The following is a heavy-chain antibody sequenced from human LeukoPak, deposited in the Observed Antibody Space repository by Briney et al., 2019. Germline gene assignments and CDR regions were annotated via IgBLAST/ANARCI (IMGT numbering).Heavy chain of an antibody. Sequence: PSETLSLTCTVSGGSISSYYWSWIRQPPGKGLEWIGYIYYSGSTNYNPSLKSRVTISVDTSKNQFSLKLSSVTAADTAVYYCARVSGGSYNWLDPWGQGTLVTVSS. CDR2: IYYSGST. CDR1: GGSISSYY. J-gene: IGHJ5*02. V-gene: IGHV4-59*01. CDR3: ARVSGGSYNWLDP. D-gene: IGHD1-26*01.